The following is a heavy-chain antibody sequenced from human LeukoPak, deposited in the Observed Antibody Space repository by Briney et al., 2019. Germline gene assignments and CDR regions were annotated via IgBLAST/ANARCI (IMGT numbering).Heavy chain of an antibody. D-gene: IGHD3-9*01. Sequence: PGGSLRLSCAASGFAFSSYAMSWVRQAPGKGLEWVSSISNNGEGTYYTDSVKGRFTISRDNSKNTLYLQMNSLRPDDTAVYYCAKRALDILTGYFPYFDYWGHGTLVTVSS. CDR2: ISNNGEGT. J-gene: IGHJ4*01. CDR3: AKRALDILTGYFPYFDY. CDR1: GFAFSSYA. V-gene: IGHV3-23*01.